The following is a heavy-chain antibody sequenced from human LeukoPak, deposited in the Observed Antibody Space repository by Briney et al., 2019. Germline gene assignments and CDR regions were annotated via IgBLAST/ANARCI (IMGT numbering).Heavy chain of an antibody. CDR3: ARASSGSYHQGLDY. Sequence: ASVKVSCKTSGNTIHWVRQAPGQGLEWMGWITLHSGDTDYAQKFQGRVTMTRDTSINTAYMELSRLRSDDTAIYYCARASSGSYHQGLDYWGQGTLVTVSS. V-gene: IGHV1-2*02. CDR1: GNT. CDR2: ITLHSGDT. D-gene: IGHD1-26*01. J-gene: IGHJ4*02.